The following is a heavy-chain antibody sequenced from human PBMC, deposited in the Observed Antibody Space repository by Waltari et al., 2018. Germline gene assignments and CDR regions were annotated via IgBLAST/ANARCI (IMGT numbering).Heavy chain of an antibody. CDR1: GFTFTTAW. D-gene: IGHD3-16*01. CDR3: TTDLSDSRERPYYFDY. Sequence: EVQLVESGGGLVRPGGSLRLSCAASGFTFTTAWWYMVRQVSGKGLEWTGPIRTKTEDGTTDSGSSAKGRFTISSDASKITLYLQMTTLKIEDTAVYFCTTDLSDSRERPYYFDYWGQGTLVTVSS. J-gene: IGHJ4*02. CDR2: IRTKTEDGTT. V-gene: IGHV3-15*01.